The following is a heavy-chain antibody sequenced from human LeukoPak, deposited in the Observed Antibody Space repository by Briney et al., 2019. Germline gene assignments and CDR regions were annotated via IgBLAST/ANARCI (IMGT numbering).Heavy chain of an antibody. V-gene: IGHV3-30*04. Sequence: GGSLRLSCVASGFTFSSYAMHWVRQAPGKGLEWVAVISYDGSNKYYADSVKGRFTISRDNSKNTLYLQMNSLRAEDTAVYYCARGPTVYYFDYWGQGTLVTVSS. CDR1: GFTFSSYA. CDR3: ARGPTVYYFDY. CDR2: ISYDGSNK. J-gene: IGHJ4*02. D-gene: IGHD4-11*01.